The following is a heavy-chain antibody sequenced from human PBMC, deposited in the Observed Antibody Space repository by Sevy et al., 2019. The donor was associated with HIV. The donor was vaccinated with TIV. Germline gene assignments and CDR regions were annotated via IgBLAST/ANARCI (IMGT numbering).Heavy chain of an antibody. V-gene: IGHV4-61*01. CDR1: GGSISGGNYF. CDR2: IHYSGTT. J-gene: IGHJ4*01. CDR3: ARDSGNYPYYFDY. D-gene: IGHD1-26*01. Sequence: SETLSLTWTVSGGSISGGNYFWSWIRQSPGKGLEWICCIHYSGTTNYNPSLKSRVTISVDTSKNQFSLKLRSVTAADTAVYYCARDSGNYPYYFDYWGQRTLVTVSS.